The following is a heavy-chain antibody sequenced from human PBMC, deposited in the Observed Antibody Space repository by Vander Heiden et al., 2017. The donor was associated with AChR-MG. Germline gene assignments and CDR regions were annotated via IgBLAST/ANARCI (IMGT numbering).Heavy chain of an antibody. J-gene: IGHJ3*02. V-gene: IGHV1-18*01. CDR2: ISGYNVNS. CDR1: GDTFSTYG. D-gene: IGHD3-3*01. Sequence: QLQLVQSADEVKKPGASVRVSCRASGDTFSTYGISWVRQVPGQGLEWMGWISGYNVNSDNNQKFQDRVTMSAETSTNIAYMELRRLRADDTADYYCATFFFDSWGQGTRVIVSS. CDR3: ATFFFDS.